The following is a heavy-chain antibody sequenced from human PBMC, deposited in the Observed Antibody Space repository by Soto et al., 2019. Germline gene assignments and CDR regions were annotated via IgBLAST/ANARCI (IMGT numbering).Heavy chain of an antibody. Sequence: QVQLQESGPGLVRPSQTLSLTCTVSAGSISTFNYYWSWIRQHPEKGLEWIGDISYSGSTFYHSSLKSRVTISLDTSKKQFSLTLTSVTAADTAVYYCARSAQWDGFDPWGQGTMVTVSS. CDR3: ARSAQWDGFDP. D-gene: IGHD2-8*01. J-gene: IGHJ3*01. V-gene: IGHV4-31*03. CDR2: ISYSGST. CDR1: AGSISTFNYY.